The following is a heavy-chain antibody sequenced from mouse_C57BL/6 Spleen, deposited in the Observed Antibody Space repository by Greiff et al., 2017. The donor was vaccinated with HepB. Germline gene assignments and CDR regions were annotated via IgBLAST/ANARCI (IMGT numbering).Heavy chain of an antibody. J-gene: IGHJ4*01. CDR1: GYTFTDYY. Sequence: VRLQQSGAELVRPGASVKLSCKASGYTFTDYYINWVKQRPGQGLEWIARIYPGSGNTYYNEKFKGKATLTAEKSSSTAYMQLSSLTSEDSAVYFCARSGWGNYDAMDYWGQGTSVTVSS. V-gene: IGHV1-76*01. D-gene: IGHD2-1*01. CDR3: ARSGWGNYDAMDY. CDR2: IYPGSGNT.